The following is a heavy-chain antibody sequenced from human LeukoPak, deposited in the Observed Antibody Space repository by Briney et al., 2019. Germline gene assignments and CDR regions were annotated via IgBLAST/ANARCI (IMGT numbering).Heavy chain of an antibody. J-gene: IGHJ3*02. CDR3: ARVRAAAPAAFDI. D-gene: IGHD6-25*01. CDR1: GGSINNYY. Sequence: PSETLSLTCTVSGGSINNYYWSWVRQPPGKGLEWIGNIYYNGSTNYNPSLKSRVTISIDTSKNQFSLKVGSVTAADTAVYYCARVRAAAPAAFDIWGQGTMVTVSS. V-gene: IGHV4-59*01. CDR2: IYYNGST.